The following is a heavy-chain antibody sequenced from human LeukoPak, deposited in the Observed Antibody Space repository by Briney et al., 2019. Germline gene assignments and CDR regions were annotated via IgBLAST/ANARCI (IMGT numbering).Heavy chain of an antibody. Sequence: TGGSLRLSCAASGFTFSSYWMHWVRQAPGKGLVWVSRIYSDGNTTNYADSVKGRFTISRDNAKDTLYLQMNSLRAEDTAVYYCARDQGSTSRGIDYWDQGTLAIVSS. CDR3: ARDQGSTSRGIDY. J-gene: IGHJ4*02. CDR2: IYSDGNTT. V-gene: IGHV3-74*01. CDR1: GFTFSSYW. D-gene: IGHD2-2*01.